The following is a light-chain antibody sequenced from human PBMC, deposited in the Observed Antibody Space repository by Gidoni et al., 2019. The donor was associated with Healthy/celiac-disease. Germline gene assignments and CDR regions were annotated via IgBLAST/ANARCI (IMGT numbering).Light chain of an antibody. Sequence: SYELTQTLSVSVAVGQTARITCGGNNIGSKNVHWYKQTPGQAPMLVIYRDSNRPSGIPDRFSGSNSGNTATLTTSSAQAGDEAYYYCQVWDSSTGVFGGGTKLTVL. J-gene: IGLJ3*02. CDR1: NIGSKN. CDR3: QVWDSSTGV. CDR2: RDS. V-gene: IGLV3-9*01.